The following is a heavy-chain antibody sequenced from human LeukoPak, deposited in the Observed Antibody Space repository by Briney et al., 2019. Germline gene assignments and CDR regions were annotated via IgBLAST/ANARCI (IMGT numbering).Heavy chain of an antibody. J-gene: IGHJ4*02. CDR1: GGSFSGYY. V-gene: IGHV4-34*01. CDR3: ARETYYYDSSGYYYVENY. Sequence: PSETLSLTCAVYGGSFSGYYWSWIRQPPGKGLEWIGEINHSGSTNYNPSLKSRVTISVDTSKNQFSLKLSSVTAADTAVYYCARETYYYDSSGYYYVENYWGQGTLVTVSS. D-gene: IGHD3-22*01. CDR2: INHSGST.